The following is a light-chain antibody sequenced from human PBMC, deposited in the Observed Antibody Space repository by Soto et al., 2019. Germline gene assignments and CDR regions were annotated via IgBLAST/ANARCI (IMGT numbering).Light chain of an antibody. CDR3: QQYYSTPIT. CDR2: WAS. V-gene: IGKV4-1*01. CDR1: QSVLYSSNNKNY. Sequence: IVLTQSPDSLALSLCDRSTINCKSSQSVLYSSNNKNYLAWYQQKPGQPPKLLIYWASTRESGVPDRFSGSGSGTDFTLTISSLQAEDVAVYYCQQYYSTPITFGQGTRLEI. J-gene: IGKJ5*01.